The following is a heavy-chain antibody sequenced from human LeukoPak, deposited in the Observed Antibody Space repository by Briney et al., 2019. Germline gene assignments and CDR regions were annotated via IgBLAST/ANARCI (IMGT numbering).Heavy chain of an antibody. CDR1: GGSISSYY. V-gene: IGHV4-59*01. J-gene: IGHJ5*02. D-gene: IGHD1-26*01. CDR3: ARDLRWELIPWFDP. Sequence: PSETLSLTCTVSGGSISSYYWSWIRQPPGKGLEWIGYIYYSGSTNYNPSLKSRVTISVDTSKNRFSLKLSSVTAADTAVYYCARDLRWELIPWFDPWGQGTLVTVSS. CDR2: IYYSGST.